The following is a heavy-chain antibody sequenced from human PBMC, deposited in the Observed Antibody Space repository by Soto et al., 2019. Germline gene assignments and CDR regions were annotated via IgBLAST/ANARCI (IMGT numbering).Heavy chain of an antibody. V-gene: IGHV1-2*02. J-gene: IGHJ6*02. CDR1: GYTFTGYY. D-gene: IGHD2-15*01. CDR2: INPNSGGT. Sequence: ASVKLSCKASGYTFTGYYMHWVRQAPGQGLEWMGWINPNSGGTNYAQKFQGRVTMTRDTSISTAYMELSRLRSDDTAVYYCAREVGPRYCSGGSCNYYYYYGMDVWGQGTTVTVSS. CDR3: AREVGPRYCSGGSCNYYYYYGMDV.